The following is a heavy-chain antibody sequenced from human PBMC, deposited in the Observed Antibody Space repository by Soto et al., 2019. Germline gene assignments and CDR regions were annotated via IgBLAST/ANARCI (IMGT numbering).Heavy chain of an antibody. J-gene: IGHJ4*02. CDR2: IGTTSDT. D-gene: IGHD3-22*01. Sequence: VGSRRLSWSASGFTFSSYDMHWVRKGTGKGLEWVSAIGTTSDTYYSGSVKGRFTISRENAKNSFYLQMNSLRAGDTAIYFCARAIGPTLFDYWGQGTLVTVS. CDR3: ARAIGPTLFDY. V-gene: IGHV3-13*04. CDR1: GFTFSSYD.